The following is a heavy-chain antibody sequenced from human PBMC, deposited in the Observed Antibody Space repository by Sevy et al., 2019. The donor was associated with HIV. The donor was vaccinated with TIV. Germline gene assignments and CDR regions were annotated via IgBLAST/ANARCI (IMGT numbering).Heavy chain of an antibody. CDR1: GFTFSSYA. Sequence: GGSLRLSCAGSGFTFSSYAMNWVRQAPGKGLEWVSAISGNGGSTFYADSVKGRFSNSRDNSKNTLYLQMNSLRAEDTAIYYCAKDLLIVVGEGMDVWGQGTTVTVSS. V-gene: IGHV3-23*01. J-gene: IGHJ6*02. CDR3: AKDLLIVVGEGMDV. D-gene: IGHD2-2*01. CDR2: ISGNGGST.